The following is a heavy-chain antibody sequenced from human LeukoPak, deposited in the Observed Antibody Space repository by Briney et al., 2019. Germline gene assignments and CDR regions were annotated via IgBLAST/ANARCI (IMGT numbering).Heavy chain of an antibody. CDR2: INASGTT. J-gene: IGHJ5*01. D-gene: IGHD5-12*01. Sequence: SETLSLTCSVSGGSISDYYWTWIRQPAGKGLEWIGRINASGTTRYNPSLKSRLAMSVDTSKNQFSLKLTSVTAADTAVYFCTRGLAAAYDYNWFDSWGQGTLVTVSS. V-gene: IGHV4-4*07. CDR3: TRGLAAAYDYNWFDS. CDR1: GGSISDYY.